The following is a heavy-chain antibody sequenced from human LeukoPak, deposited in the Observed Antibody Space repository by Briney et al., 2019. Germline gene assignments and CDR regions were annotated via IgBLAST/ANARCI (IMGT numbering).Heavy chain of an antibody. Sequence: GGSLRLSCAASGFTFSSYAMSWVRQAPGKGLEWVSPISGSGGSTYYADSVKGRFTISRDNSKNTLYLQMNSLRAEDTAVYYCAKGYDFWSGYYEWTDWGQGTLVTVSS. CDR2: ISGSGGST. J-gene: IGHJ4*02. D-gene: IGHD3-3*01. V-gene: IGHV3-23*01. CDR1: GFTFSSYA. CDR3: AKGYDFWSGYYEWTD.